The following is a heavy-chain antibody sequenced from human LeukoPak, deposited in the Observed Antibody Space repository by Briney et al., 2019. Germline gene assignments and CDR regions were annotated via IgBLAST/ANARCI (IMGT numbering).Heavy chain of an antibody. CDR2: IYYSGST. Sequence: SSQTLSLTCTVSGGSISSGGYYWSWIRQHPGKGLEWIGYIYYSGSTYYNPSLKSRVTISVDTSKNQFSLRLSSGTAADTAVYYCARVRGYCSSTTCYYDYWGQGTLVTVSS. V-gene: IGHV4-31*03. J-gene: IGHJ4*02. CDR3: ARVRGYCSSTTCYYDY. CDR1: GGSISSGGYY. D-gene: IGHD2-2*01.